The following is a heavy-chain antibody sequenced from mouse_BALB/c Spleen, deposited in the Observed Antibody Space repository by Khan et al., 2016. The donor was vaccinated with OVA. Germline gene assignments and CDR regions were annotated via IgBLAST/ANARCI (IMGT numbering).Heavy chain of an antibody. J-gene: IGHJ3*01. CDR3: TRGGVSRFAY. V-gene: IGHV1S137*01. D-gene: IGHD2-13*01. CDR2: INTYYGDV. Sequence: VQLQQSGAELVRPGVSVKISCKGSGYTFTDFTMHWVKQSHAKSLEWIGVINTYYGDVTYNQKFKGKATMTVDKSSSTVYMELARLTSEDSAIYYCTRGGVSRFAYWGQGTLVTVSA. CDR1: GYTFTDFT.